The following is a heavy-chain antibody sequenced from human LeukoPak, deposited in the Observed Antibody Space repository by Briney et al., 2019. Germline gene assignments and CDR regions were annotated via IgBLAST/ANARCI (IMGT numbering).Heavy chain of an antibody. D-gene: IGHD6-19*01. Sequence: PSETLSLTCTVSGGSISSYYWSWIRQPAGKGLEWIGRIYTSGSTNYNPSLKSRVTMSVDTSKNQFSLKLSSVTAADTAVYYCARWSVGSSGWYSWFDPWGQGTLVTVSS. CDR3: ARWSVGSSGWYSWFDP. CDR2: IYTSGST. J-gene: IGHJ5*02. V-gene: IGHV4-4*07. CDR1: GGSISSYY.